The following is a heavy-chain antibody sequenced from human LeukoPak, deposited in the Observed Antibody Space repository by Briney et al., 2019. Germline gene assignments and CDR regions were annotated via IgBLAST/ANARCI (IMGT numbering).Heavy chain of an antibody. V-gene: IGHV1-69*04. D-gene: IGHD3-22*01. Sequence: SVKVSCKASGGTFSSYAISWVRQAPGQGLEWMGRIIPILGIANYAQKFQGRVTITADKSTSTAYMELSSLRSEDTAVYYCARTLYYDSSGYYYPPPQGTPFFDYWGQGTLVTVSS. J-gene: IGHJ4*02. CDR3: ARTLYYDSSGYYYPPPQGTPFFDY. CDR1: GGTFSSYA. CDR2: IIPILGIA.